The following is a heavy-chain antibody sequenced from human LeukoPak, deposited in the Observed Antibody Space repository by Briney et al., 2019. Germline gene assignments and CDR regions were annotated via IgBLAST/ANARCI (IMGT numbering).Heavy chain of an antibody. CDR1: GYTFTSYG. CDR2: ISAYNGNT. CDR3: ARDKGATVTTTIGARFDY. D-gene: IGHD4-4*01. Sequence: ASVKVSCKASGYTFTSYGISWVRQAPGQGLEWVGWISAYNGNTNYAQKLQGRVTMTTDTSTSTAYMELRSLRSDDTAVYYCARDKGATVTTTIGARFDYWGQGTLVTVSS. V-gene: IGHV1-18*01. J-gene: IGHJ4*02.